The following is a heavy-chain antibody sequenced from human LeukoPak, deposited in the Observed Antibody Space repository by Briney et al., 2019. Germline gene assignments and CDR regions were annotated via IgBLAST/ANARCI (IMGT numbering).Heavy chain of an antibody. CDR2: IYPGDSDT. Sequence: GESLKISCKGSGYSFTSYWIGWVRQMPGKGLEWMGIIYPGDSDTRYGPSFQGQVTISADKSISTAYLQWSSLKASDTAMYYCARHYSSSWYGSWFDPWGQGTLVTVSS. CDR3: ARHYSSSWYGSWFDP. D-gene: IGHD6-13*01. V-gene: IGHV5-51*01. J-gene: IGHJ5*02. CDR1: GYSFTSYW.